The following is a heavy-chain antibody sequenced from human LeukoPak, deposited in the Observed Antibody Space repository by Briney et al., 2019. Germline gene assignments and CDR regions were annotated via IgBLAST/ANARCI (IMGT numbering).Heavy chain of an antibody. Sequence: ASVKVSCKASGYTFTSYDINWVRQATGQGLEWMGWISAYNGNTNYAQKLQGRVTMTTDTSTSTAYMELRSLRSDDTAVYYCASGKGYSSGWYDYFDYWGQGTLVTVSS. J-gene: IGHJ4*02. D-gene: IGHD6-19*01. V-gene: IGHV1-18*01. CDR3: ASGKGYSSGWYDYFDY. CDR2: ISAYNGNT. CDR1: GYTFTSYD.